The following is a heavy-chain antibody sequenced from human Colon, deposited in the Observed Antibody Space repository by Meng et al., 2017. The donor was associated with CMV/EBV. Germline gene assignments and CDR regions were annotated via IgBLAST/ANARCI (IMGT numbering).Heavy chain of an antibody. D-gene: IGHD3-10*01. J-gene: IGHJ4*02. CDR1: GYTFSNYF. V-gene: IGHV1-2*02. Sequence: ASVKVSCKASGYTFSNYFIHWVRQAPGQGLEWMGWIDPRSGDTNFAQNFQGRVSMTRDTSITTAHMELTSLTSDDTALYYCAREGMSTPSAGDSWGQGTLVTVSS. CDR3: AREGMSTPSAGDS. CDR2: IDPRSGDT.